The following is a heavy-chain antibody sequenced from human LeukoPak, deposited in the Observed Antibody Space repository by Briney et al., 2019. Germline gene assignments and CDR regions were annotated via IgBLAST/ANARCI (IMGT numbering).Heavy chain of an antibody. CDR2: IKQDGSEK. J-gene: IGHJ6*03. CDR1: GFTFSSYW. V-gene: IGHV3-7*01. Sequence: HSGGSLRLSCAASGFTFSSYWMSWVRQAPGKGLEWVANIKQDGSEKYYVDSVKGRFTISRDNAKNSLYLQMNSLRAEDTAVYYCARAKGWQWLMDYYYYYMDVWGKGTTVTISS. D-gene: IGHD6-19*01. CDR3: ARAKGWQWLMDYYYYYMDV.